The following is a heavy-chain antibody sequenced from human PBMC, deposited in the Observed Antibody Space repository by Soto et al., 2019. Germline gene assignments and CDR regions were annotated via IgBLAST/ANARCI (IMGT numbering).Heavy chain of an antibody. CDR3: ARDVTGIGPEYFQH. J-gene: IGHJ1*01. CDR1: GYTFTSYG. Sequence: ASVKVSCKASGYTFTSYGISWVRQAPGQGLEWMGWISAYNGNTNYAQKLQGRVTMTTDTSTSTAYMELRSLRSDDTAVYYCARDVTGIGPEYFQHWGQGTLVTVSS. CDR2: ISAYNGNT. D-gene: IGHD2-8*02. V-gene: IGHV1-18*01.